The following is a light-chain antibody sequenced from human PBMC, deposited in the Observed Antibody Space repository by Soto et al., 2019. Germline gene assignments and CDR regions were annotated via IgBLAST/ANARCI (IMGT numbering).Light chain of an antibody. J-gene: IGLJ1*01. CDR2: EVS. CDR1: SSDIGSYNL. CDR3: CSYGGSSTSYYV. V-gene: IGLV2-23*02. Sequence: QSVLTQPASVSGSPGQSITISCTGTSSDIGSYNLVSWYQQHPGKAPKLMIYEVSNRPSGVSNRFSGSKSGNTASLTISGLQAEDEAEYYCCSYGGSSTSYYVFGPGTKVTVL.